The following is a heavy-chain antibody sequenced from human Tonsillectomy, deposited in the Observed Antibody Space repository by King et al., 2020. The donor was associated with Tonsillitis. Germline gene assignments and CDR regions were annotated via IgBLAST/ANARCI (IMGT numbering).Heavy chain of an antibody. J-gene: IGHJ4*02. CDR3: ASSSVGSSGSFGH. CDR2: TYYRSKWSN. D-gene: IGHD3-22*01. CDR1: GYSVSSNSAA. Sequence: VQLQQSGPGLVKPSQTLSLTCAISGYSVSSNSAAWNWIRQSPSRGLEWLVGTYYRSKWSNVYAVSLKSRITINPDPSKNQFSLQLNSVTPEDTAVYFCASSSVGSSGSFGHWGQGTLVTVSS. V-gene: IGHV6-1*01.